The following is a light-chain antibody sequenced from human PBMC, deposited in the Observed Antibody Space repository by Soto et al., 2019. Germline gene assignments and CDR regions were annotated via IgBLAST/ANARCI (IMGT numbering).Light chain of an antibody. Sequence: QSALTQPASVSGSPGQSITISCTGTSSDFGGYNYVSWYQQHPGKAPKLMIYDVSNRPSGVSNGFSGSKSGNTASLTISGLQAEDEADYYCSSYTSSSTPYVFGTGTKVTVL. CDR1: SSDFGGYNY. CDR3: SSYTSSSTPYV. V-gene: IGLV2-14*01. CDR2: DVS. J-gene: IGLJ1*01.